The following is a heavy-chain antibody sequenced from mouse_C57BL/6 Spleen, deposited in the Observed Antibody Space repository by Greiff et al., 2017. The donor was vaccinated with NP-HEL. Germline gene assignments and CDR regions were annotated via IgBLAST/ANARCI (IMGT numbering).Heavy chain of an antibody. J-gene: IGHJ2*01. CDR1: GYSITSGYY. CDR3: ARGRSEYFDY. V-gene: IGHV3-6*01. Sequence: EVKLQESGPGLVKPSQSLSLTCSVTGYSITSGYYWNWIRQFPGNKLEWMGYISYDGSNNYNPSLKNRISITRDTSKNQFFLKLNSVTTEDTATYYCARGRSEYFDYWGQGTTLTVSS. CDR2: ISYDGSN.